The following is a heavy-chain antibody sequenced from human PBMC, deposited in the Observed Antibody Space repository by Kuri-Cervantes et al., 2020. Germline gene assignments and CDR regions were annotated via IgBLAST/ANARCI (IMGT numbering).Heavy chain of an antibody. CDR3: ARGKQGPRCFDL. CDR1: GGSFSGYY. V-gene: IGHV4-34*01. CDR2: INHSGST. J-gene: IGHJ2*01. Sequence: GSLRLSCAVYGGSFSGYYWSWIRQPPGKGLEWIGKINHSGSTNYNPSLKSRVTISVDTSKNQFSLKLNSVTAADTAVYYCARGKQGPRCFDLWGRGTLVTVSS.